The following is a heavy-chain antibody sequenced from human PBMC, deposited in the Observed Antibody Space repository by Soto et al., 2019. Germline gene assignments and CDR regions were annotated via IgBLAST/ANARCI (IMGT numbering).Heavy chain of an antibody. CDR3: ERVVISHSWYFDH. D-gene: IGHD1-26*01. V-gene: IGHV4-59*01. CDR1: GGSISSYY. CDR2: IYYSGST. Sequence: SETLSLTCTVSGGSISSYYWSWIRQPPGKGLEWIGYIYYSGSTNYNPSLKSRVTISVDTSKNQFSLKLSSVTAADTAVYYCERVVISHSWYFDHWGPGTLVTV. J-gene: IGHJ4*02.